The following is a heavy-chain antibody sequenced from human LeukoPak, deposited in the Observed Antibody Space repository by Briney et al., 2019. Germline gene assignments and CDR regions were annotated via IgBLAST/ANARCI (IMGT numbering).Heavy chain of an antibody. CDR3: ARGALGYYYDSSGSLGP. D-gene: IGHD3-22*01. CDR1: GGSISSSNW. Sequence: SETLSLTRAVSGGSISSSNWWCWVRQPPGKGLEWIGYIYYSGSTNYNPSLKSRVTISVDTSKNQFSLKLSSVTAADTAVYYCARGALGYYYDSSGSLGPWGQGTLVTVSS. V-gene: IGHV4-4*02. J-gene: IGHJ5*02. CDR2: IYYSGST.